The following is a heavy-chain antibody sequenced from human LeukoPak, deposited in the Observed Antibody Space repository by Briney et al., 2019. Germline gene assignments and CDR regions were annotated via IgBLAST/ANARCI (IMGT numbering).Heavy chain of an antibody. D-gene: IGHD2-15*01. Sequence: ASVKVSCKTSGYSFTSYGVTWVRQAPGQGLEWMGWIGGYTGHTNYVQKFQGKVTMTTDTSTSTAYMELRSLTSDDTAVYYCARDGSCSGGSCAMDGWFDPWGQGTLVTVSS. J-gene: IGHJ5*02. V-gene: IGHV1-18*01. CDR1: GYSFTSYG. CDR3: ARDGSCSGGSCAMDGWFDP. CDR2: IGGYTGHT.